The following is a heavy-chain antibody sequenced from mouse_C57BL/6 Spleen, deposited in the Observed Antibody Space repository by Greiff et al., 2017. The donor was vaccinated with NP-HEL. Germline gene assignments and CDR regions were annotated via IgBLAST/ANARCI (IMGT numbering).Heavy chain of an antibody. CDR1: GYTFTDYY. Sequence: EVKLQQSGPELVKPGASVKISCKASGYTFTDYYMNWVKQSHGKSLEWIGDINPNNGGTSYNQKFKGKATWTVEKSSRTAYMELRSLTSEDSAVYYCARAYGSSSYFDVWGTGTTVTVSS. CDR3: ARAYGSSSYFDV. CDR2: INPNNGGT. D-gene: IGHD1-1*01. J-gene: IGHJ1*03. V-gene: IGHV1-26*01.